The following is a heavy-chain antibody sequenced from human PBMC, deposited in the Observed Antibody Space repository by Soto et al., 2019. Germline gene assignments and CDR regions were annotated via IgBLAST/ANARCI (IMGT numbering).Heavy chain of an antibody. CDR3: ARRRASDYGGKHHPYYFDL. CDR1: GASIITDNYF. CDR2: ISYSGRT. J-gene: IGHJ4*02. D-gene: IGHD4-17*01. V-gene: IGHV4-39*01. Sequence: SETLSLTCTVSGASIITDNYFWVWIRQSPRRGLELIGSISYSGRTYDNPSLQSRITTSIDASKNQFSLKLTSVTTAETAVYYCARRRASDYGGKHHPYYFDLWGQGDLVTVT.